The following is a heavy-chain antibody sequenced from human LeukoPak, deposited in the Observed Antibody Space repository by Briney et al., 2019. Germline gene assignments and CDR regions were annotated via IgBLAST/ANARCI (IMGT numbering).Heavy chain of an antibody. CDR2: ISSSSSYI. CDR3: ARGSFLITFGGFIG. V-gene: IGHV3-21*01. J-gene: IGHJ4*02. D-gene: IGHD3-16*02. CDR1: GFTFSSYS. Sequence: GGSLRLSCAASGFTFSSYSMNWVRQAPGKGLEWVSSISSSSSYIYYADSVKGRFTISRDNAKNSLYLQMNSLRAEDTAVYYCARGSFLITFGGFIGWGQGTLVTVSS.